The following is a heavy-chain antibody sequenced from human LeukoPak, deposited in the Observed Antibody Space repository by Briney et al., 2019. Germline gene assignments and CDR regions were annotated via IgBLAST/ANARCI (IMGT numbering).Heavy chain of an antibody. J-gene: IGHJ4*02. D-gene: IGHD3/OR15-3a*01. CDR1: GFSFSSHG. CDR2: IWSDGSNK. CDR3: ARGDWGY. Sequence: PGGSLRLSCAASGFSFSSHGMHWVRQAPGKGLEWVASIWSDGSNKYYADSVKGRFTISRDNSKNTLYLQMNSLRAEDTAVYYCARGDWGYWGQGTLVTVSS. V-gene: IGHV3-33*01.